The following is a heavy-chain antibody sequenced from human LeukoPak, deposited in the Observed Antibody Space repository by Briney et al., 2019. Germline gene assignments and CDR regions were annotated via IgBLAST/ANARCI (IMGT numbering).Heavy chain of an antibody. D-gene: IGHD6-13*01. CDR2: IYSGANA. Sequence: GGSLRLSCAASGFTVSTNHMHWVRQAPGKGLEWVSVIYSGANAYYADSVKGRFTISRDNSKNTLYLQMNGLRAEDTAVYYCARGIQEQQLVTGYWGQGTLVTVSS. V-gene: IGHV3-53*01. CDR1: GFTVSTNH. CDR3: ARGIQEQQLVTGY. J-gene: IGHJ4*02.